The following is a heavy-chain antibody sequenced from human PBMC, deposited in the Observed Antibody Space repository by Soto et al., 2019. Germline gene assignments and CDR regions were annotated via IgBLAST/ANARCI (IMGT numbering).Heavy chain of an antibody. V-gene: IGHV3-7*01. J-gene: IGHJ3*02. CDR1: GFTFSSYW. CDR3: ARVPTAMVTGAFDI. D-gene: IGHD5-18*01. CDR2: IKQDGSEK. Sequence: GGSLRLSCAASGFTFSSYWMSWVRQAPGKGLERVANIKQDGSEKYYVDSVKGRFTISRDNAKNSLYLQMNSLRAEDTAVYYCARVPTAMVTGAFDIWGQGTMVTVSS.